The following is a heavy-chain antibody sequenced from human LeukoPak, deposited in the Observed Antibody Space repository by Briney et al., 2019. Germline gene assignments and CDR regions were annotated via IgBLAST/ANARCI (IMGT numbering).Heavy chain of an antibody. Sequence: GGALRHSCAAPRFTLSSYAMSWGRQMRGRGLEWVGIFYPGDSDTRYSPSSQGQVTIPADKSISTAYRQWRSLRAWDTAMYSCARRFGSGWYFNYWGQGTLVTVSS. CDR2: FYPGDSDT. CDR1: RFTLSSYA. J-gene: IGHJ4*02. D-gene: IGHD6-19*01. V-gene: IGHV5-51*01. CDR3: ARRFGSGWYFNY.